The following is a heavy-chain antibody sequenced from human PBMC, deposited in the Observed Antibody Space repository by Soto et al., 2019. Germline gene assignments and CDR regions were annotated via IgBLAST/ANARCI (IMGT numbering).Heavy chain of an antibody. CDR2: INQDGSEK. CDR3: ARTGRVGATPFDD. V-gene: IGHV3-7*01. D-gene: IGHD1-26*01. CDR1: GFTFSSYW. Sequence: GGSLRLSCAASGFTFSSYWMSWVRQAPGKGLEWVANINQDGSEKYYVDSVKGRLTISRDNAENSLYLQMNSLRAEDSAVYYCARTGRVGATPFDDWGQGTLVTVSS. J-gene: IGHJ4*02.